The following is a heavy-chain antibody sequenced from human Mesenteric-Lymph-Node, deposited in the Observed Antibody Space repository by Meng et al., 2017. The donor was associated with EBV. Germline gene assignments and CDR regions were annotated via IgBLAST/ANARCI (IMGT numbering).Heavy chain of an antibody. J-gene: IGHJ5*02. CDR2: TYYRSKWYN. V-gene: IGHV6-1*01. CDR1: GDSGCNINGG. Sequence: HVQLRQSGPGPVKPSPHVTLTCAISGDSGCNINGGWNWIRQSPSRGLAWLGRTYYRSKWYNDYAVSVKGRITINPDTTKNQVSLQLNSVTPEDTAVYYCAGVGSTISTDWFDTWGQGTLVTVSS. CDR3: AGVGSTISTDWFDT. D-gene: IGHD3-9*01.